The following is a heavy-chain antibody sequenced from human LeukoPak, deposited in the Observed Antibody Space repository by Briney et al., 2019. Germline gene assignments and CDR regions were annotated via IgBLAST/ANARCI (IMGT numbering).Heavy chain of an antibody. D-gene: IGHD7-27*01. CDR3: MRHASGEPPRY. CDR2: IHHTGTP. Sequence: PSETLFLTCIVSGASISTNTHYWGWVRQPPGKGLEWIASIHHTGTPYYNPSLKSRVTISVDTSKNQFFLQFSSVIAADTAVYYCMRHASGEPPRYWGQGTLVTASS. CDR1: GASISTNTHY. V-gene: IGHV4-39*01. J-gene: IGHJ4*02.